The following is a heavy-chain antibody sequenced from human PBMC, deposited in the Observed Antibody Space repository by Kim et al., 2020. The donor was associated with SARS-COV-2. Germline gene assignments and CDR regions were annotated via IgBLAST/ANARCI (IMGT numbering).Heavy chain of an antibody. CDR2: IIPIFGTA. J-gene: IGHJ5*02. D-gene: IGHD3-10*01. V-gene: IGHV1-69*13. CDR3: ARGYYGSGSYYNWFDP. Sequence: SVKVSCKASGGTFSSYAISWVRQAPGQGLEWMGGIIPIFGTANYAQKFQGRVMITADESTSTAYMELSSLRSEDTAVYYCARGYYGSGSYYNWFDPWGQGTLVTVSS. CDR1: GGTFSSYA.